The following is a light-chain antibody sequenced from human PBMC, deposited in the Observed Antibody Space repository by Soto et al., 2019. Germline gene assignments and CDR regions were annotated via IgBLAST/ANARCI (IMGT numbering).Light chain of an antibody. Sequence: DIQLTQSPSFLSASVRDRVTITCRASQGISSYLAWYQQKPGKAPKLLIYAASTLQSGVPSRFSGSGSGTEFTLTISSLQPEDFATYYCQQLDNYPLTFGGGTKVDIK. CDR3: QQLDNYPLT. J-gene: IGKJ4*01. V-gene: IGKV1-9*01. CDR1: QGISSY. CDR2: AAS.